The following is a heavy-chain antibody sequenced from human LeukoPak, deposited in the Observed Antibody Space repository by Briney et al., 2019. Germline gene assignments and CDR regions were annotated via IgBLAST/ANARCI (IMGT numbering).Heavy chain of an antibody. CDR2: IKQDGSEK. CDR3: ASGRQLGY. CDR1: GFTFSSYW. V-gene: IGHV3-7*01. Sequence: GGSLRLSCAAPGFTFSSYWMSWVRQAPGRGLEWVANIKQDGSEKYYVDSVKGRFTISRDNAKNSLYLQMNSLRAEDTALYYCASGRQLGYWGQGTLVTVSS. D-gene: IGHD3-16*01. J-gene: IGHJ4*02.